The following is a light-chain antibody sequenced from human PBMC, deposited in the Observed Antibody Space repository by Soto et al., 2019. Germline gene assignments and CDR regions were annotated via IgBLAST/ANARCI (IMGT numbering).Light chain of an antibody. CDR2: GAS. V-gene: IGKV3-20*01. J-gene: IGKJ1*01. CDR3: QQYGSSSWT. Sequence: EIVLTQTPATLSLSPGERATLSCWASQRVSNNYLAWYQQKPAQAPMLFIYGASRRATGIPDRFSGSGSGTYFTLTINRLEAEDFAVYFCQQYGSSSWTFGQGTKVEIK. CDR1: QRVSNNY.